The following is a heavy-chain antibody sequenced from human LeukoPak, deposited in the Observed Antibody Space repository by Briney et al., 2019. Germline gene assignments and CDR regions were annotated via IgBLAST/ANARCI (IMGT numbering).Heavy chain of an antibody. CDR2: ISYDRSET. CDR3: ARGGGYYFDH. CDR1: GFTFGSYG. V-gene: IGHV3-30*03. J-gene: IGHJ4*02. Sequence: PGRSLRLSCAASGFTFGSYGMHWVRQAPDKGLEWVAFISYDRSETYYADSVKGRFSISRDNSKNTVYLQMNSLRTEDRAVYYCARGGGYYFDHWGQGTLVTVSS. D-gene: IGHD6-25*01.